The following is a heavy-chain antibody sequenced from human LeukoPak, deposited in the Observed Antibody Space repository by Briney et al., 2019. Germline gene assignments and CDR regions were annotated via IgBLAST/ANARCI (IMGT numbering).Heavy chain of an antibody. Sequence: LETLSLTCTVSGGSISSYYWSWTRQPAGKGLEWIGRIYTSGSSNYNPSLKSRVTMSVDASKNQFSLKLSSVTAADTAVYYCAREVYCGGDCDRRSFDYWGQGTPVTVSS. CDR1: GGSISSYY. CDR3: AREVYCGGDCDRRSFDY. J-gene: IGHJ4*02. D-gene: IGHD2-21*02. CDR2: IYTSGSS. V-gene: IGHV4-4*07.